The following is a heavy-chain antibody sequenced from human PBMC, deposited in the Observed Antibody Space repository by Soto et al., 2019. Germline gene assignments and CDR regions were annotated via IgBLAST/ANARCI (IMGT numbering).Heavy chain of an antibody. CDR2: IEPSGGSA. CDR3: TRMAYDAAGFYKYYFDY. Sequence: GASVTVSCKASGYIFTNYYLHWVRQAPGQGPEWMGVIEPSGGSASSAQRFQGRVTMTRDTSTSTVYMELSSLRSDDTAVYFCTRMAYDAAGFYKYYFDYWGQGTLVTVS. CDR1: GYIFTNYY. D-gene: IGHD3-22*01. V-gene: IGHV1-46*03. J-gene: IGHJ4*02.